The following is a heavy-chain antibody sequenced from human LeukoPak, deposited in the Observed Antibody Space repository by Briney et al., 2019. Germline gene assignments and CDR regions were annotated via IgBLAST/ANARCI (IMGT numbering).Heavy chain of an antibody. J-gene: IGHJ3*02. Sequence: GGSLRLSCAASGLTFSNYWMHWIRQAPGKGLVWVSRINTDGSSTRYADSVKGRFTISRDNAKNSLYLQMNSLRAEDTAVYYCARGVRDWDAAFDIWGQGTMVTVSS. CDR1: GLTFSNYW. CDR3: ARGVRDWDAAFDI. CDR2: INTDGSST. V-gene: IGHV3-74*01. D-gene: IGHD3-9*01.